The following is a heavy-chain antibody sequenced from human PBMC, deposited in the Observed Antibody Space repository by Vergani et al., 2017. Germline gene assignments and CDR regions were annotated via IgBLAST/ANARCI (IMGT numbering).Heavy chain of an antibody. V-gene: IGHV4-39*07. CDR1: GCSISSSSSY. D-gene: IGHD3-9*01. CDR3: ARASGDDILTGYYYFDY. Sequence: LQLQESGPGLVKPSETLSLTCTVSGCSISSSSSYWGWIRQPPGKGLEWIGSIYYSGSTYYHPSLKSRVTISVDTSKNQFSLKLSSVTAADTAVYYCARASGDDILTGYYYFDYWGQGTLVTVAS. CDR2: IYYSGST. J-gene: IGHJ4*02.